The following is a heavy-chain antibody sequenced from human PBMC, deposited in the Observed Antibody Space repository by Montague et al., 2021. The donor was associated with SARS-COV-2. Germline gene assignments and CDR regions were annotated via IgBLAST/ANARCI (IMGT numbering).Heavy chain of an antibody. V-gene: IGHV4-31*03. CDR1: GGSISGDNYY. CDR3: ARNRGGGSRGAGYIDL. Sequence: TLSLTCTVSGGSISGDNYYWTWIRQPPGKGLEWIAYIYYTGSTYYNPSLQSRLRTSLDTSKNQFSLTLTSVTAADTAIYYCARNRGGGSRGAGYIDLWGRGTLVTVSS. D-gene: IGHD3-10*01. CDR2: IYYTGST. J-gene: IGHJ2*01.